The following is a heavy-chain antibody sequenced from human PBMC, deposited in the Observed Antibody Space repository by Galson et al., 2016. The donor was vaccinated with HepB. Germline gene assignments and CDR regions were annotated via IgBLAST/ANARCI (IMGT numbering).Heavy chain of an antibody. CDR3: ARDSGYTHGPPNWFDP. D-gene: IGHD5-18*01. V-gene: IGHV4-31*03. J-gene: IGHJ5*02. CDR1: GDSISSGGYS. Sequence: TLSLTCTVSGDSISSGGYSWSWIRQHPGKGLEWIGYIYFSGSTYYNPSLKSRVTISIDSSKNQFSLRLSSVTAADTAIYYCARDSGYTHGPPNWFDPWGQGTLVTVSS. CDR2: IYFSGST.